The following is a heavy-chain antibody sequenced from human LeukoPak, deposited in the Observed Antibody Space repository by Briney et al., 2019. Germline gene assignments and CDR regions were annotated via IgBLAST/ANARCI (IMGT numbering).Heavy chain of an antibody. CDR3: ARVRYYDILTGYWDYFDY. J-gene: IGHJ4*02. CDR2: IYSGGST. Sequence: GGSLRLSCAASGFTVSSNYMSWVRQAPGKGLEWVSVIYSGGSTYYADSVKGRFTISRDNSKNTLYLQMNSLRAEDTAVYYCARVRYYDILTGYWDYFDYWGQGTLVTVSS. V-gene: IGHV3-66*01. D-gene: IGHD3-9*01. CDR1: GFTVSSNY.